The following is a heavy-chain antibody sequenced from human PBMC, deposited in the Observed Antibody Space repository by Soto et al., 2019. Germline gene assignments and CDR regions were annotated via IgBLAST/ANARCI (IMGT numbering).Heavy chain of an antibody. Sequence: QVQLVQSGAEVKKPGSSVKVSCRASGVSFTDHGISWLRQAPGQGLEWIGGFTPKFGTANYAPKFQGRVTITADEDKTTGSVKLSSLRPEDTAVYFCARAVVSGFAHWYCDLWGRGTLITVSS. CDR2: FTPKFGTA. V-gene: IGHV1-69*01. CDR3: ARAVVSGFAHWYCDL. D-gene: IGHD6-19*01. CDR1: GVSFTDHG. J-gene: IGHJ2*01.